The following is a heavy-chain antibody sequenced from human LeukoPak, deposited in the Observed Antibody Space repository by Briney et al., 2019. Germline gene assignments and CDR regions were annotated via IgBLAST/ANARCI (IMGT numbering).Heavy chain of an antibody. V-gene: IGHV4-31*03. CDR2: IYYSGST. CDR1: GGSISSDGYY. D-gene: IGHD3-9*01. CDR3: AKYYDIWMNAFDI. Sequence: SETLSLTCTVSGGSISSDGYYWSWIRQHPGKGLEWIGYIYYSGSTYYNPSLKSRVTISVDTSKNQFSLKLSSVTAADTAVYYCAKYYDIWMNAFDIWGQGTMVTVSP. J-gene: IGHJ3*02.